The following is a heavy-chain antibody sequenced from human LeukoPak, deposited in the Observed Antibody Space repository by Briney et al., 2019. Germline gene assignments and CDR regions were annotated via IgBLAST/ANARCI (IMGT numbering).Heavy chain of an antibody. J-gene: IGHJ4*02. CDR2: ISAYNGNT. D-gene: IGHD3-22*01. CDR3: ARLYDSSGYPQALGY. V-gene: IGHV1-18*01. CDR1: GYTFTSYG. Sequence: ASVKVSCKASGYTFTSYGISWVRQAPGQGLEWMGWISAYNGNTNYAQKLQGRVTMTTDTSTSTAYMELGSLRSDDTAVYYCARLYDSSGYPQALGYWGQGTLVTVSS.